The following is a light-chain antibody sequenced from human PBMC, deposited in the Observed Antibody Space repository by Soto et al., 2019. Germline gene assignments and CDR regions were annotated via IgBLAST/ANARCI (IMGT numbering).Light chain of an antibody. CDR3: QKYNGAPLT. CDR1: QVISNS. CDR2: AAS. J-gene: IGKJ4*01. V-gene: IGKV1-27*01. Sequence: DIQMTQSPSSLSASVGDRVTITCRASQVISNSLAWYQQKPGKVPKLLIYAASTLQSGVPSRFSGSGSGTDFTLTISSLQPEDVATYYCQKYNGAPLTFGGGTKVDIK.